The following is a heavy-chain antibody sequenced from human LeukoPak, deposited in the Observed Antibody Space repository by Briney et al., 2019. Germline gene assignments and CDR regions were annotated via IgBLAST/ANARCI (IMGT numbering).Heavy chain of an antibody. CDR2: INHSGST. Sequence: SETLSLTCAVYGGSFSGYYWSWIRRPPGKGLEWIGEINHSGSTNYNPSLKSRVTISVDTSKNQFSLKLGSVTAADTAVYYCAREAIYYGSGSYYLSPAYYYMDVWGKGTTVTVSS. V-gene: IGHV4-34*01. J-gene: IGHJ6*03. CDR3: AREAIYYGSGSYYLSPAYYYMDV. D-gene: IGHD3-10*01. CDR1: GGSFSGYY.